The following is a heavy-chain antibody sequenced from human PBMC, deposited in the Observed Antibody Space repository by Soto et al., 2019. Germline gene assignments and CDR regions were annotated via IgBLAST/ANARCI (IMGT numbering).Heavy chain of an antibody. CDR1: GFTFSDYY. J-gene: IGHJ6*03. CDR3: ARGGDYYGSGSYPRGDYYMDV. Sequence: QVQLVASGGGLVKPGGSLSLSCAASGFTFSDYYMSWIRQAPGKELEWVSYISSSGSTIYYADSVKGRFTISRDNAKNSLYLQMNSLRAEDTSVYYCARGGDYYGSGSYPRGDYYMDVWGKGTTVTVSS. CDR2: ISSSGSTI. V-gene: IGHV3-11*01. D-gene: IGHD3-10*01.